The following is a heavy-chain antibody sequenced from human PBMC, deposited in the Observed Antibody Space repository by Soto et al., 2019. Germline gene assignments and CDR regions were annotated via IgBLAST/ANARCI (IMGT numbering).Heavy chain of an antibody. CDR2: IYYSGRT. V-gene: IGHV4-39*01. Sequence: QLQMQESGPGLVRPSETLSLTCTVSGGSISSTIYNWDWIRQPPGKGLEWIAGIYYSGRTYYNPSLESRVTISVDTSKNQFSLKLSFVTAADTAVYYCARRGGTTGTNAYWGQGTLVTVSS. D-gene: IGHD1-1*01. J-gene: IGHJ4*02. CDR1: GGSISSTIYN. CDR3: ARRGGTTGTNAY.